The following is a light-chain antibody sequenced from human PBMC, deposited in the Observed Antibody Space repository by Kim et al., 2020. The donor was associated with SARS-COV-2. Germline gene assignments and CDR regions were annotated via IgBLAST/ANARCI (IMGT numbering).Light chain of an antibody. Sequence: SVSPGQTARITCSGDALPKKYAYWDQQKSGQAPVLVIYEDSKRPSGIPERFSGSSSGTMATLTISGAQVEDEADYYCYSTDSSGRVFGGGTKLTVL. CDR2: EDS. CDR1: ALPKKY. V-gene: IGLV3-10*01. J-gene: IGLJ2*01. CDR3: YSTDSSGRV.